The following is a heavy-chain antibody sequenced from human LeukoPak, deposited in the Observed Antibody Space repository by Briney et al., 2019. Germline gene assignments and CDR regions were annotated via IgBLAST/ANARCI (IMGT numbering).Heavy chain of an antibody. CDR1: GGSISSYY. CDR2: IYTSGST. V-gene: IGHV4-4*07. CDR3: ARGPSMYSSSSDLFDY. Sequence: SETLSLTCTVSGGSISSYYWSWIRQPAGKGLEWIGRIYTSGSTNYNPSLKSRVTMSVDTSKNQFSLKLSSVTAADTAVYYCARGPSMYSSSSDLFDYWGQGTLVTVSS. D-gene: IGHD6-6*01. J-gene: IGHJ4*02.